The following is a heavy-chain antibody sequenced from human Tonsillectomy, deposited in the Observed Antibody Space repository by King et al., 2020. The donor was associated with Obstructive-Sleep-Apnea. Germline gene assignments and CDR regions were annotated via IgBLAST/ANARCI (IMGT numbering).Heavy chain of an antibody. Sequence: PLQESGPGLVKPSETLSLTCTVSGGSVSSGSYYWSWIRQPPGKGLEWIGYIYYSGSTNYNPSLKSRVTISVDTSKNQFSLKLSSVTAADTAVYYCARSEYSSSSARYWGQGTLVTVSS. V-gene: IGHV4-61*01. CDR1: GGSVSSGSYY. J-gene: IGHJ4*02. CDR2: IYYSGST. CDR3: ARSEYSSSSARY. D-gene: IGHD6-6*01.